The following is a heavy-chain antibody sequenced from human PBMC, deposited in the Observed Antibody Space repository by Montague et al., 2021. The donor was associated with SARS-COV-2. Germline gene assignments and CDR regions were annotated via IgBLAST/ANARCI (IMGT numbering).Heavy chain of an antibody. CDR1: GGSISSYY. Sequence: SETLSLTCTVSGGSISSYYWSWIRQPPGKGLEWIGYIYYSGSTNYNPSLKSRVTISVDTCKNQFSLKLSSVTAADTAVYYCARGVDYWGQGTLVTGSS. CDR2: IYYSGST. J-gene: IGHJ4*02. V-gene: IGHV4-59*01. CDR3: ARGVDY.